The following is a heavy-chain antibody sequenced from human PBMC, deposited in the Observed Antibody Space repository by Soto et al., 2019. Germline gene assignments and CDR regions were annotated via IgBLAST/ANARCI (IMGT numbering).Heavy chain of an antibody. J-gene: IGHJ6*02. CDR1: GGSISSGGYY. CDR2: IYYSGST. Sequence: SETLSLTCTVSGGSISSGGYYWSWIRQHPGKGLEWIGYIYYSGSTYYNPSLKSRVTISVDTSKNQFSLKLSSVTAADTAVYYCARDQLSVGATAEGYYYYGMDVWGQGTTVTVSS. CDR3: ARDQLSVGATAEGYYYYGMDV. V-gene: IGHV4-31*03. D-gene: IGHD1-26*01.